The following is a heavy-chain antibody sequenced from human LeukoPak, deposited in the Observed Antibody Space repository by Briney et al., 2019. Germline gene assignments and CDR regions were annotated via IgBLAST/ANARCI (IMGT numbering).Heavy chain of an antibody. CDR2: VQHIGGET. V-gene: IGHV3-7*01. CDR1: GFTISNSW. CDR3: ATYSILNAREFRY. D-gene: IGHD4-11*01. J-gene: IGHJ1*01. Sequence: GGSLRLSCAGSGFTISNSWMGWVRQAPGKGLEWVANVQHIGGETYYVDSVKGRFTISRDNAKNSVYLQMNSLGADDTAVYYCATYSILNAREFRYWGQGTLVTVTS.